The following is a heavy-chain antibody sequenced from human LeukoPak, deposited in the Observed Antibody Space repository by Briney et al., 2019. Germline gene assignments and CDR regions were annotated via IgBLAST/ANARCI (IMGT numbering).Heavy chain of an antibody. CDR2: IKQDGSEK. J-gene: IGHJ4*02. Sequence: GGSLRLSRAASGFTFCSHLMSWVRQAPGKGLEWVANIKQDGSEKYYVDYVKGRFTISRDNAKNSLYLQMNSLRAEDTALYYCATYSGVHHKTFDDWGQGTLVTVSS. CDR1: GFTFCSHL. V-gene: IGHV3-7*03. CDR3: ATYSGVHHKTFDD. D-gene: IGHD1-26*01.